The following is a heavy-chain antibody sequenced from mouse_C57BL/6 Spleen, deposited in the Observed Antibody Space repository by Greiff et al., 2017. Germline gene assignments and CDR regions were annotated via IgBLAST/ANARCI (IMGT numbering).Heavy chain of an antibody. J-gene: IGHJ2*01. Sequence: VQGVESGPGLVQPSQSLSITCTVSGFSLTSYGVHWVRQSPGKGLEWLGVIWSGGSTDSNEAFISRLSISKDNSKSQVFFKMNSLQADDTSLDYCARNSYYYGSSSYYFDYWGQGTTLTVSS. V-gene: IGHV2-2*01. CDR1: GFSLTSYG. D-gene: IGHD1-1*01. CDR3: ARNSYYYGSSSYYFDY. CDR2: IWSGGST.